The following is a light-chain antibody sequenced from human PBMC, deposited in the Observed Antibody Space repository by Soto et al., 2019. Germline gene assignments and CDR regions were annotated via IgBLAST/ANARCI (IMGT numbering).Light chain of an antibody. V-gene: IGLV1-51*01. CDR2: DND. CDR3: ATWDRSLSAVV. CDR1: SSNLGNNF. J-gene: IGLJ2*01. Sequence: QSVLTQPPSVSAAPGQKVTLSCSGSSSNLGNNFVSWYQQLPGTAPRLLILDNDKRLSGIPDRFSGSKSGTSASLGITGLQTGDEGDYYCATWDRSLSAVVFGGGTKVTVL.